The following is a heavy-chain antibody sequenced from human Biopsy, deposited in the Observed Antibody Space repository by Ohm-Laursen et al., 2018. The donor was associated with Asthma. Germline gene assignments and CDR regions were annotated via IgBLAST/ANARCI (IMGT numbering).Heavy chain of an antibody. CDR3: ARGPEYVRSSGALDY. V-gene: IGHV1-69*15. Sequence: SSVKVSCKASGGTFSSNSINWVRQAPGQGLEWMGRIIPIFGPTNYAQKFQVRVTISADDSTSTAYMELSSLSSEDTALYYCARGPEYVRSSGALDYWGQGTLVTVSS. J-gene: IGHJ4*02. CDR1: GGTFSSNS. D-gene: IGHD2-2*01. CDR2: IIPIFGPT.